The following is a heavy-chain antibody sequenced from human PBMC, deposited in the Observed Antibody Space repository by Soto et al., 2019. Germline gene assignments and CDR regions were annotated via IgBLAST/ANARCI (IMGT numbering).Heavy chain of an antibody. Sequence: ASVKVSCKASGYTFTSYDINWVRLATGQGLEWMGWMNPNSGNTAYAQKFQGRVTMTRNTSISTVYMELSSLRSDDTAVYYCVRVVAIPGYPDNWGQGTLVTVSS. J-gene: IGHJ4*02. CDR3: VRVVAIPGYPDN. V-gene: IGHV1-8*01. D-gene: IGHD5-12*01. CDR2: MNPNSGNT. CDR1: GYTFTSYD.